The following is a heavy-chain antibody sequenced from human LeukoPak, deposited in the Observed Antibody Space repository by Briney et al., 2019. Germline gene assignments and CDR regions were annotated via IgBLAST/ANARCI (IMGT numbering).Heavy chain of an antibody. CDR1: GFTVSSNY. Sequence: GGSLRLSCAASGFTVSSNYMSWVRQAPGKGLEWVSVIYSGGSTYYADSVKGRFTISRDNSKNTLYPQMNSLRAEDTAVYYCAKDQGMVRGVSPFDYWGQGTLVTVSS. CDR2: IYSGGST. CDR3: AKDQGMVRGVSPFDY. V-gene: IGHV3-53*05. J-gene: IGHJ4*02. D-gene: IGHD3-10*01.